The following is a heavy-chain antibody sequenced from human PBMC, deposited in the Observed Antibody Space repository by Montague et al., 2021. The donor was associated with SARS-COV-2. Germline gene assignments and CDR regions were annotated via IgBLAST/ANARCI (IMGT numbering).Heavy chain of an antibody. CDR3: AEGRIAVHGKAGSLAGYLHS. Sequence: SETLSLTCTVSGDSISSSSYFWGWIRQPPGKGLEWIGSIYYSGSTYYNPSLKSRVTISVDTSKNQFSLNLSAVTAADTALYYCAEGRIAVHGKAGSLAGYLHSWGRGTLVTVSP. CDR2: IYYSGST. CDR1: GDSISSSSYF. D-gene: IGHD6-19*01. J-gene: IGHJ4*02. V-gene: IGHV4-39*07.